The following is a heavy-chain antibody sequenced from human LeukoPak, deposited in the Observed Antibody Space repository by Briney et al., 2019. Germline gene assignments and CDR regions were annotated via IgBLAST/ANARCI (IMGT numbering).Heavy chain of an antibody. CDR3: ARCHCSGGSCYSGYYYMDV. CDR2: IYHSGST. Sequence: SETLSLTCAVSGHFISSGFYWGWIRQPPGEGLEWIGSIYHSGSTYYNPSLKSRLTISVDTSTNQFSLKLFSVTAADTAVYYCARCHCSGGSCYSGYYYMDVWGKGTTVTVSS. J-gene: IGHJ6*03. CDR1: GHFISSGFY. D-gene: IGHD2-15*01. V-gene: IGHV4-38-2*01.